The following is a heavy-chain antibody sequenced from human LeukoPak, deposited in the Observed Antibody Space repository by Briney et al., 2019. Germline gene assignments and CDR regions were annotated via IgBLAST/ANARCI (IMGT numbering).Heavy chain of an antibody. CDR2: INNVGSHI. CDR3: ARDPTQYLRYGYFDY. D-gene: IGHD4-11*01. V-gene: IGHV3-21*01. Sequence: GGSLRLSCAASGFTFTMFGMNWVRQAPGKGLEWVSSINNVGSHIYYAGSGRGRFTISRDNAKNLLYLQMDSLRAEDTAVYYCARDPTQYLRYGYFDYWGQGTLVTVSS. J-gene: IGHJ4*02. CDR1: GFTFTMFG.